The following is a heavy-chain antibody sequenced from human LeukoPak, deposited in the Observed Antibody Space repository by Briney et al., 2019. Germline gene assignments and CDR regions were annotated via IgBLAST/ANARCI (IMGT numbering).Heavy chain of an antibody. CDR3: AILGTGSS. D-gene: IGHD3-10*01. Sequence: SETLSLTCTVSGGSISSSTYYWGWIRQPPGRGLEWIGTIYYRWSTYYNPSLKSRVTISVDTSNNQFSLRLSSVTAADTAVYYCAILGTGSSWGQGTLVTVSS. J-gene: IGHJ5*02. CDR2: IYYRWST. V-gene: IGHV4-39*01. CDR1: GGSISSSTYY.